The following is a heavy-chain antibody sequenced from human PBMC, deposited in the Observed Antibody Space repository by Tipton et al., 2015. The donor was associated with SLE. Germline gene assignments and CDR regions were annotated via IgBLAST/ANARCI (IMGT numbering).Heavy chain of an antibody. Sequence: SLRLSCAASGFTFSTYAMHWVRQAPGKGLEWVSAIRGSGSGTYYADSVKGRFTISRDDSKNTLYLQMSSLRAEDTAIYYCGKGLNFDFWSGFGMDVWGQGTTVTVS. D-gene: IGHD3-3*01. CDR1: GFTFSTYA. CDR2: IRGSGSGT. V-gene: IGHV3-23*01. J-gene: IGHJ6*02. CDR3: GKGLNFDFWSGFGMDV.